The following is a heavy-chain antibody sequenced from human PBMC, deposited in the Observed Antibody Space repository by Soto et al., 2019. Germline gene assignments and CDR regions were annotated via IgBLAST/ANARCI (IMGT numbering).Heavy chain of an antibody. V-gene: IGHV4-4*07. CDR1: GGAISSYY. D-gene: IGHD3-3*02. J-gene: IGHJ6*02. CDR3: ARVAFSYFGMDV. CDR2: VFSSGST. Sequence: PSETLSLTCSVPGGAISSYYWSWVRQPAGKGLEWIGRVFSSGSTNYNASLKSRVTMSIDTSKNEVSLTLRSVTAADTGVYYCARVAFSYFGMDVWGPGTTVTDSS.